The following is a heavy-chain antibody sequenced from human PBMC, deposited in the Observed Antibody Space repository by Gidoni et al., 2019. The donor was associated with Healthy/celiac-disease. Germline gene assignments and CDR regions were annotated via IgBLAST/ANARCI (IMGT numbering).Heavy chain of an antibody. CDR3: ARRMIFGVVQANWFDP. CDR1: GGPISSSSYY. Sequence: QLQLQESGPGLVKPSETLSLTCTVSGGPISSSSYYWGWIRQPPGKGLEWIGSIYYRGGTYYNPSLKSRVTISVDTSKNQFSLKLSSVTAADTAVYYCARRMIFGVVQANWFDPWGQGTLVTVSS. J-gene: IGHJ5*02. CDR2: IYYRGGT. V-gene: IGHV4-39*01. D-gene: IGHD3-3*01.